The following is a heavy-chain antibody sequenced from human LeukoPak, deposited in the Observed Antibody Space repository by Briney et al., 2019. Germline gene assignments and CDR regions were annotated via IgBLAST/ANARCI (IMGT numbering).Heavy chain of an antibody. CDR2: MNPNSGNT. J-gene: IGHJ4*02. V-gene: IGHV1-8*01. CDR3: ARRGGLKRGGSCFDY. D-gene: IGHD2-15*01. CDR1: GYTFTSYD. Sequence: ASVTVSCKASGYTFTSYDINWVRQATGQGLEWMGWMNPNSGNTGYAQKFQGRVTMTRNTSISTAYMELSSLRSEDTAVYYCARRGGLKRGGSCFDYWGQGTLVTVSS.